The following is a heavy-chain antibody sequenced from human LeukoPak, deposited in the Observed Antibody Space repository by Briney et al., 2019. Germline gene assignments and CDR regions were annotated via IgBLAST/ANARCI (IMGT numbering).Heavy chain of an antibody. Sequence: PSETLSLTCTVSGGSISSYYWSWIRQPPGKELEWIGYIYYSGSTNYSPSLKSRVTISVDTSKNQFSLKLSSETAADTAVYYCARYGLIRGFEYWGQGTLVTVSS. CDR3: ARYGLIRGFEY. CDR1: GGSISSYY. CDR2: IYYSGST. D-gene: IGHD3-16*01. V-gene: IGHV4-59*01. J-gene: IGHJ4*02.